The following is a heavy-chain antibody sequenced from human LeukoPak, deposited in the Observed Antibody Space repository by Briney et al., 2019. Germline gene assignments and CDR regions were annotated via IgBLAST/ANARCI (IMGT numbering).Heavy chain of an antibody. CDR3: AVARGLTDPLDF. J-gene: IGHJ4*02. Sequence: SVKVSCKASRFTFSSPTVQWVRQARGQRLEWIGWIVVGSGYTNYAQRFQERVTFTGDMSTGTVYMELSSLRSEDTAVYYCAVARGLTDPLDFWGQGTLVTVSS. V-gene: IGHV1-58*01. CDR2: IVVGSGYT. CDR1: RFTFSSPT. D-gene: IGHD3-10*01.